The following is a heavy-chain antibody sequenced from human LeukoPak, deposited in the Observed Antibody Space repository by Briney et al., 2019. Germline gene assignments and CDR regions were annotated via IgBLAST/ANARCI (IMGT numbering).Heavy chain of an antibody. CDR3: ARSKIYGSGRYGAFDI. J-gene: IGHJ3*02. D-gene: IGHD3-10*01. CDR2: INPNSGDT. V-gene: IGHV1-2*02. CDR1: GYTFTGYY. Sequence: ASVKVSCKASGYTFTGYYMHWVRQAPGQGLEWMGWINPNSGDTKYAQKLEGRVTMNTDTSTSTAYTERRGLKSDDTADYYGARSKIYGSGRYGAFDIWGQGTMVTVSS.